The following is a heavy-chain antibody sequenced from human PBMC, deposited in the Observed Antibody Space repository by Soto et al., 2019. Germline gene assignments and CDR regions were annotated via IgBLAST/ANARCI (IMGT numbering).Heavy chain of an antibody. J-gene: IGHJ6*02. CDR1: GYTFTGYY. Sequence: ASVKVSCKASGYTFTGYYMHWVRQAPGQGLEWMGWNNPNSGGTNYAQKFQGRVTMTRDTSISTAYMELSRLRSDDTAVYYCARASTIFGVVTGGYYYYGMDVWGQGTTVTVSS. V-gene: IGHV1-2*02. CDR2: NNPNSGGT. CDR3: ARASTIFGVVTGGYYYYGMDV. D-gene: IGHD3-3*01.